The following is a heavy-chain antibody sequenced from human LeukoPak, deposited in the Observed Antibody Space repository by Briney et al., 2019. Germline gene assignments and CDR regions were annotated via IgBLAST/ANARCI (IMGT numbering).Heavy chain of an antibody. Sequence: PSETLSLTCTVSGGSISSSTYYWGWIRQPPGKGLEWIGSIYKSGSTYYNPSLKSRVTISVDTSKNQFSLKLSSVTAADTAVYYCARGEIQLWYGYFDYWGQGTLVTVSS. CDR1: GGSISSSTYY. CDR3: ARGEIQLWYGYFDY. J-gene: IGHJ4*02. V-gene: IGHV4-39*07. CDR2: IYKSGST. D-gene: IGHD5-18*01.